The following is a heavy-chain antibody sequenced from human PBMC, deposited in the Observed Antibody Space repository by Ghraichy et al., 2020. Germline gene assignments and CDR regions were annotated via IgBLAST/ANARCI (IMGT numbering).Heavy chain of an antibody. CDR1: GGSISTYF. CDR3: ARKSGAHDY. Sequence: ESLNISCSVSGGSISTYFWSWIRQPPGKGLEWIGYIYVYDSGTTNYNPSLNSRVTISVDTSKNQLSLKLHSVTAADTAVYYCARKSGAHDYWGQGTLVTVSS. V-gene: IGHV4-59*01. J-gene: IGHJ4*02. CDR2: IYVYDSGTT. D-gene: IGHD1-26*01.